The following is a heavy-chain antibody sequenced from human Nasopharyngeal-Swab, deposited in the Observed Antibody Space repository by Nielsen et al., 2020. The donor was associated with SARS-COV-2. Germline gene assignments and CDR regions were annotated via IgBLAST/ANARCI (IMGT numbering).Heavy chain of an antibody. CDR1: GCSFTTYW. Sequence: GESLKISCKGSGCSFTTYWIGWVRQMPGKGLEWMGIIYPGDSNTRYSPSFQGQVTISVDKYSSTAYLQWSSLKASDTAMYYCARPMRPMGHYYFGMDVWGQGTTVTVSS. CDR2: IYPGDSNT. J-gene: IGHJ6*02. D-gene: IGHD1-26*01. V-gene: IGHV5-51*01. CDR3: ARPMRPMGHYYFGMDV.